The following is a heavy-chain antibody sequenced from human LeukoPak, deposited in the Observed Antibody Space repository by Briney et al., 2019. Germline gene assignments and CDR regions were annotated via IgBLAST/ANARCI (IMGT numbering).Heavy chain of an antibody. CDR1: GGSISSYY. J-gene: IGHJ3*02. CDR2: IYYSGST. Sequence: SETLSLTCTVSGGSISSYYWSWIRQPPGKGLEWIGYIYYSGSTKYDPSLKSRGTISVDTSKNQFSLKPSSVTAADTAVYYCARHFFVGAEDAFDIWGQGTMVTVSS. CDR3: ARHFFVGAEDAFDI. V-gene: IGHV4-59*08. D-gene: IGHD2/OR15-2a*01.